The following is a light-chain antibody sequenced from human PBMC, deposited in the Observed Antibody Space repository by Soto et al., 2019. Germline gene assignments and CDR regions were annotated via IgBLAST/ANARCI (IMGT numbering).Light chain of an antibody. Sequence: DIQMTQSPASLSSSVGDRVTITCRASQNINSYLHWYQQKTGKAPKLLIYATSTLQSGVPSRFSGSGSGTDFTLTLNSLQPEDFATYYGQQGYRTPWTFGQGTKVEIK. J-gene: IGKJ1*01. CDR2: ATS. CDR3: QQGYRTPWT. V-gene: IGKV1-39*01. CDR1: QNINSY.